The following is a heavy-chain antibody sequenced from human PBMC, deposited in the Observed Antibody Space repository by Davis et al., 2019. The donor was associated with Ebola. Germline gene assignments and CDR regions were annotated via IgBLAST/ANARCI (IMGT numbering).Heavy chain of an antibody. D-gene: IGHD1-26*01. CDR1: GFTFS. J-gene: IGHJ6*02. V-gene: IGHV3-7*01. CDR2: IKQDGSEK. Sequence: GGSLRLSCAASGFTFSQAPGKGLEWVANIKQDGSEKYYVDSVKGRFTISRDNAKNSLYLQMNSLRAEDTAVYYCAKDGYGWELLRIRYYYYGMDVWGQGTTVTVSS. CDR3: AKDGYGWELLRIRYYYYGMDV.